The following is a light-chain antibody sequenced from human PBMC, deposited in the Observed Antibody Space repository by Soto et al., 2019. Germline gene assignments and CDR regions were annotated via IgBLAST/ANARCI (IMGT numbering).Light chain of an antibody. J-gene: IGKJ4*01. CDR3: QQYANSPLT. CDR1: QSVSNNY. CDR2: DAS. Sequence: VLTQSPGTLYFSPGERATLSCRASQSVSNNYLGWFQQKPGQTPRLLIFDASNRATGIPDRFSGSGSGTDFTLTISRLEPEDFAMYYCQQYANSPLTFGGGTRVEI. V-gene: IGKV3-20*01.